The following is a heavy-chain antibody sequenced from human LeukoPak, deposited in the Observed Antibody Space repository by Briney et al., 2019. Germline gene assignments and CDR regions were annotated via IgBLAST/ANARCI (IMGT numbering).Heavy chain of an antibody. CDR3: ARRRYCGGDCYPPFDY. D-gene: IGHD2-21*01. CDR1: GGTFSSYA. Sequence: ASVKVSCKASGGTFSSYAISWVRQAPGQGLEWMGGIIPIFGTANYAQKFQGRVTITADESTSTAYMELSSLRSEDTAVYYCARRRYCGGDCYPPFDYWGQGTLVTVSS. V-gene: IGHV1-69*13. CDR2: IIPIFGTA. J-gene: IGHJ4*02.